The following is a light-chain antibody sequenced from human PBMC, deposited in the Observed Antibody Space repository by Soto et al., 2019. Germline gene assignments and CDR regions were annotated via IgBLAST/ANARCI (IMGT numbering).Light chain of an antibody. CDR3: HQRRSWPRT. CDR1: QTVFSR. V-gene: IGKV3-11*01. Sequence: EIVLTQSAATLSSSAGERATLSCRASQTVFSRLAWYQHKPGQAPRILIYDSSNRATGIPARFSGSGSGTDFTLTISSLEPEDFAVYYCHQRRSWPRTFGQGT. CDR2: DSS. J-gene: IGKJ1*01.